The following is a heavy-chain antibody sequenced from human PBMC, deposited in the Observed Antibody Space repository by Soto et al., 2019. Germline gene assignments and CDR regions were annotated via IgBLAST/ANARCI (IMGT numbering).Heavy chain of an antibody. CDR1: GYTFTSYG. CDR2: ISAYNGNI. J-gene: IGHJ4*02. CDR3: ARDFDGDSSSKVPFDY. D-gene: IGHD6-13*01. V-gene: IGHV1-18*01. Sequence: GASVNVSCKASGYTFTSYGISWVRQAPGQGLEWMGWISAYNGNINYAQKLQGRVTMTTDTSTSTAYMELRSLRSDDTAVYYCARDFDGDSSSKVPFDYWGQGTLVTVSS.